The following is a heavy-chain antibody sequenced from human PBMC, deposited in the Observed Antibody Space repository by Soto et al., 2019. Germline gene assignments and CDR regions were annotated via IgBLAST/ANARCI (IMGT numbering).Heavy chain of an antibody. CDR1: GGSISSGLSS. CDR2: IYTSGST. V-gene: IGHV4-61*02. D-gene: IGHD3-10*01. J-gene: IGHJ4*02. CDR3: ARAIYGSGRIWSNYFDY. Sequence: PSETLSLTCAVSGGSISSGLSSWSWIRQPAGKGLEWIGRIYTSGSTNYNPSLKSRVTMSVDTSKNQFSLKLSSVTAADTAVYYCARAIYGSGRIWSNYFDYWGQGTLVTVSS.